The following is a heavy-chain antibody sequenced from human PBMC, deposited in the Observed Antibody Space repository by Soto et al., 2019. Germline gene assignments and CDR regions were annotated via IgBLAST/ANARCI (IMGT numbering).Heavy chain of an antibody. Sequence: QVQLQESGPGLVKPSETLSLTCTVSGGSISSYYWSWIRQPPGKGLEWIGYMYYSGSTKYNPSLKSRGPISVDTSKKQFSLKLRSVTAADTAVYYCASTTSGYSLAYWGQGTRVTVSS. D-gene: IGHD1-26*01. CDR2: MYYSGST. V-gene: IGHV4-59*01. J-gene: IGHJ4*02. CDR1: GGSISSYY. CDR3: ASTTSGYSLAY.